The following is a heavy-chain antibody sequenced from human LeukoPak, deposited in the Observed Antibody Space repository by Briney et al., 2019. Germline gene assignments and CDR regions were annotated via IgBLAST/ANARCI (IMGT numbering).Heavy chain of an antibody. CDR2: ISHIGRT. V-gene: IGHV4-59*11. CDR3: ARDRRVDFWSGYYAY. Sequence: PSETLSLTCAVSGDSFSSHYWTWIRQSPGTGLEWIGYISHIGRTNYNPSLKSRVTISIDTSKNQFSLKLSSVTAADTAVYYCARDRRVDFWSGYYAYWGQGTLVTVSS. CDR1: GDSFSSHY. D-gene: IGHD3-3*01. J-gene: IGHJ4*02.